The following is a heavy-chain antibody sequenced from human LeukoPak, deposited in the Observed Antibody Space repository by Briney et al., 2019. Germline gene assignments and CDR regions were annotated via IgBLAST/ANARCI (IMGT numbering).Heavy chain of an antibody. D-gene: IGHD1/OR15-1a*01. CDR2: IYADGST. Sequence: SETLSLTCTVSGGSISSGRYYWSWIRQPAGKGLEWIGRIYADGSTNYNPSLKSRVTLSLDTSKNQFSLKLSSVTAADTAVYYCARVGTAHTHNWFDPWGQGTLVTVSS. V-gene: IGHV4-61*02. J-gene: IGHJ5*02. CDR1: GGSISSGRYY. CDR3: ARVGTAHTHNWFDP.